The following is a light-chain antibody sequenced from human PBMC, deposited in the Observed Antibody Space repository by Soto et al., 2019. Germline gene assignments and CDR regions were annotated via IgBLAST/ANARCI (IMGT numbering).Light chain of an antibody. CDR2: DAS. CDR3: PPRSNWAPT. J-gene: IGKJ4*01. CDR1: QSVSSY. Sequence: EIVVTQSPATLSLSPGERATLSCRASQSVSSYLAWYQQKPGQAPRLLIYDASNRATGIPARFSGSGSGTDFTLTISSLEPEYFAVYCCPPRSNWAPTSAGGPSVHIK. V-gene: IGKV3-11*01.